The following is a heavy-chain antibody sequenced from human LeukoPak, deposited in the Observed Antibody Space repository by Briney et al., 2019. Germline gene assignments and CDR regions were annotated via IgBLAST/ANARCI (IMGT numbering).Heavy chain of an antibody. D-gene: IGHD3-3*01. V-gene: IGHV3-7*01. Sequence: GGSLRLSCVASGFTFGGHWMSWVRQAPGKGLEWVANINQDGSEKQYVDSVKGRFTISRDNAKNSLYLQMNSLRAEDTAVYYCARDFPGWSGYYIFDYWGQGTLVTVSS. J-gene: IGHJ4*02. CDR2: INQDGSEK. CDR3: ARDFPGWSGYYIFDY. CDR1: GFTFGGHW.